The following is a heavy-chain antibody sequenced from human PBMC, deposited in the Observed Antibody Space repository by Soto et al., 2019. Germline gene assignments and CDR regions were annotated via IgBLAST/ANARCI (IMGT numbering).Heavy chain of an antibody. CDR3: ARGSNYDPNAFDI. CDR2: IYTSGST. CDR1: GGSISSYY. D-gene: IGHD4-4*01. V-gene: IGHV4-4*07. J-gene: IGHJ3*02. Sequence: PSETLSLTFTVSGGSISSYYWGWIGRPAGKGLEWIGRIYTSGSTTYNPSLKSRVTMSVDTSKNQFSMKLSSVTAADTAVYYWARGSNYDPNAFDIWGQGTMVTVS.